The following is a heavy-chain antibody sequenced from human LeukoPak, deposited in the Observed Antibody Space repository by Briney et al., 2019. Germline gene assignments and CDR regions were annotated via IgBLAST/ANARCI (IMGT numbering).Heavy chain of an antibody. CDR1: GYTFTGYY. J-gene: IGHJ4*02. CDR3: ARSPLQYSSGRRSFDY. Sequence: GASVKVSCKASGYTFTGYYMHWVRQAPGQGLEWMGWINPNSGGTNYAQKFQGRVTMTTDTSTSTAYMELRSLRSDDTAVYYCARSPLQYSSGRRSFDYWGQGTLVTVSS. D-gene: IGHD6-25*01. CDR2: INPNSGGT. V-gene: IGHV1-2*02.